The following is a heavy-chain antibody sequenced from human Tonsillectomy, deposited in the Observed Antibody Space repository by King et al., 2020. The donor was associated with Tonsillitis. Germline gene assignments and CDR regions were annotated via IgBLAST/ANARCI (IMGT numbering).Heavy chain of an antibody. Sequence: VQLVESGGGVVQPGRSLRLSCAASGFTFSSYCMHWVRQAPGKGLEWVAVIWYDGSNKYYADSVKGRFTIPRDNSKNTLYLQMNSLRAEDTAVYYCARRFSDWAPYFDYWGQGTLVTVSS. CDR1: GFTFSSYC. D-gene: IGHD3-9*01. CDR2: IWYDGSNK. CDR3: ARRFSDWAPYFDY. V-gene: IGHV3-33*01. J-gene: IGHJ4*02.